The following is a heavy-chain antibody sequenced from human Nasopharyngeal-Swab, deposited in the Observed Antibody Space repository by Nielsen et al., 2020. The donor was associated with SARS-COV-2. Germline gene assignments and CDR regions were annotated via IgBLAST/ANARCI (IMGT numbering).Heavy chain of an antibody. D-gene: IGHD6-13*01. Sequence: GESLKISCEASGFTFSDYYMSWISQAPGKGLEWVSYISSSGSTIYYADSVKGRFTISRDNAKNSLYLQMNSLRAEDTAVYYCAREFPAGTRANYWGQGTLVTVSS. V-gene: IGHV3-11*01. CDR1: GFTFSDYY. CDR3: AREFPAGTRANY. CDR2: ISSSGSTI. J-gene: IGHJ4*02.